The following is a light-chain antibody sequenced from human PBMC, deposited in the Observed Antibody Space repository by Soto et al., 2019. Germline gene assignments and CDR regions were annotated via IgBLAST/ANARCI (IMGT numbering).Light chain of an antibody. V-gene: IGLV6-57*01. CDR3: QSYDTSLLI. CDR2: EDD. CDR1: SGSIASSY. J-gene: IGLJ2*01. Sequence: NFMLTQPHSVSESQGKTVTISCTRSSGSIASSYVQWYQLRPGSSPTTVIYEDDQRTAGVPDRCSGSVDTSSNSASLTISGLQIEDEAEYFCQSYDTSLLIFGGGTKVTVL.